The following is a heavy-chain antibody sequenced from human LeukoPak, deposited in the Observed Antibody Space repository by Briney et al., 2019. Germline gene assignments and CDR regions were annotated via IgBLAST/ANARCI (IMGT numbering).Heavy chain of an antibody. Sequence: SETLSLTCTVSGGSISSSSYYWGWIRQPPGKGLEWIGSIYYSGSTYYNPSLKSRVTISVDTSKNQFSLKLSSVTAADTAVYYCARVDCSSTSCYHFDYWGKGTLVTVSS. CDR1: GGSISSSSYY. V-gene: IGHV4-39*01. CDR3: ARVDCSSTSCYHFDY. J-gene: IGHJ4*02. CDR2: IYYSGST. D-gene: IGHD2-2*01.